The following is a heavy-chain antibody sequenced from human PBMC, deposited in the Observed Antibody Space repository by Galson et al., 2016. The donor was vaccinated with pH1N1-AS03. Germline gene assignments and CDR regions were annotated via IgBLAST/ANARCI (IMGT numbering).Heavy chain of an antibody. CDR2: IIPNLGVT. CDR3: AHNQASGYNYWFAP. CDR1: GGSFSKYV. V-gene: IGHV1-69*04. Sequence: SVKVSCKASGGSFSKYVISWVRQAPGQGLQWMGRIIPNLGVTNYAQRFQARVTITADKSSSTVYMEVTNLTSEDTAIYYCAHNQASGYNYWFAPWGQGTLVTVSS. D-gene: IGHD5-24*01. J-gene: IGHJ5*02.